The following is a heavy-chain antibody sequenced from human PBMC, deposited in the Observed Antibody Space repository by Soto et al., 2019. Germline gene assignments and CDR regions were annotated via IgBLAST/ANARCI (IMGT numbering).Heavy chain of an antibody. CDR3: ASTISATVTTSGEIYYYYGMDV. Sequence: ASVKVSCKASGYTFTSYGISWVRQAPGQGLEWKGWISAYNGNTNYAQKLQGRVTMTTDTSTSTAYMELRNLRSDDTAVYYCASTISATVTTSGEIYYYYGMDVWGQGTTVTVSS. D-gene: IGHD4-4*01. J-gene: IGHJ6*02. CDR1: GYTFTSYG. V-gene: IGHV1-18*01. CDR2: ISAYNGNT.